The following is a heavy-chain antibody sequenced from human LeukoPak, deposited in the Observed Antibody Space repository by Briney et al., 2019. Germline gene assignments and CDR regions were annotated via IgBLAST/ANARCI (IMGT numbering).Heavy chain of an antibody. D-gene: IGHD2-8*01. CDR2: SRSKANSYTT. CDR3: VKEGIYCSNALCYSFFDP. CDR1: GFTFSSYS. Sequence: GSLRLSCAAAGFTFSSYSMNWVRKAPGKGLEWVGPSRSKANSYTTEYAASVIGRFTISRDESENSLYLQMDSLKTEDTAVYYCVKEGIYCSNALCYSFFDPWGQGTLVSVSS. J-gene: IGHJ5*02. V-gene: IGHV3-72*01.